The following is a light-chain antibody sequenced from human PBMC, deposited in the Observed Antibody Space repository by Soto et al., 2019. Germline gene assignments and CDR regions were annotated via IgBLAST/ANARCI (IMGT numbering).Light chain of an antibody. CDR1: QGVSSN. Sequence: EIVMTQSPATLSVSPGERATLSCRASQGVSSNLAWYQQKPGQAPRLLIYGASTRATGTPARFSGSGSGTEFTLTISSLQSADFAVYYCQQYNNWPPLTFGGGTKVEIK. J-gene: IGKJ4*01. CDR2: GAS. CDR3: QQYNNWPPLT. V-gene: IGKV3D-15*01.